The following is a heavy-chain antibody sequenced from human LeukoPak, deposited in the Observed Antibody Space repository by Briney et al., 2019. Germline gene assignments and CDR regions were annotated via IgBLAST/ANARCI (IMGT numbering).Heavy chain of an antibody. CDR2: ISGSGGST. D-gene: IGHD3-16*01. Sequence: GGSLRLSCAASGFTFSSYAMSWVRQAPGKGLEWVSAISGSGGSTYYADSVKGRFTISRDNSKNTLYLQMNSLRAEDTAVYYCAKDQARYDYVWGYPAFLYWGQGTLVTVSS. V-gene: IGHV3-23*01. CDR3: AKDQARYDYVWGYPAFLY. CDR1: GFTFSSYA. J-gene: IGHJ4*02.